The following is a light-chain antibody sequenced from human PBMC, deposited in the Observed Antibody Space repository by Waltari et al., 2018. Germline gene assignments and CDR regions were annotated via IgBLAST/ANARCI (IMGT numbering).Light chain of an antibody. CDR2: GAS. J-gene: IGKJ4*02. V-gene: IGKV3-11*01. Sequence: EIVLTQSPATLSLSPGDRATLSCRASQSVSHYLAWYQQKPGQPPRLLIYGASNRAACIPDRFSGSGSGTDFTLTISSLDTEDVAVYFCQQRSNWPGLTFGGGTKVEIK. CDR3: QQRSNWPGLT. CDR1: QSVSHY.